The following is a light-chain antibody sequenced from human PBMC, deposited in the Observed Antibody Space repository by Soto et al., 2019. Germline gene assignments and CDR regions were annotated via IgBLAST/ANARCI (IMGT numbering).Light chain of an antibody. Sequence: EIVLTQSPATLSGYPGERVTLFCRASQSVNKHLAWYQHRPGQAPRLLIYDTSYRAAGIPARFSGSGSGTELTLTISSLKPEDLAVYYCQQRGTFGPGNKVDI. J-gene: IGKJ3*01. CDR3: QQRGT. CDR1: QSVNKH. V-gene: IGKV3-11*01. CDR2: DTS.